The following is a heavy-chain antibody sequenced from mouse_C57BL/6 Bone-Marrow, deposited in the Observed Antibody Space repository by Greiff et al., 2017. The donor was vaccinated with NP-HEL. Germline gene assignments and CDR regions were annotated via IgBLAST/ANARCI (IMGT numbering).Heavy chain of an antibody. CDR1: GYAFTNYL. J-gene: IGHJ2*01. D-gene: IGHD2-4*01. CDR2: INPGSGGT. CDR3: AMRDYDYDY. V-gene: IGHV1-54*01. Sequence: QVQLKESGAELVRPGTSVKVSCKASGYAFTNYLIEWVKQRPGQGLEWIGVINPGSGGTNYNEKFKGKATLTADKSSSTAYMQLSSLTSEDSAVYVCAMRDYDYDYWGQGTTLTVSS.